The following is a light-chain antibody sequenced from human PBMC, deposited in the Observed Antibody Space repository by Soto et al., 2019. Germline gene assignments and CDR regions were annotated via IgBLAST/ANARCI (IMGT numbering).Light chain of an antibody. Sequence: EIVLTQSPATLSLSPGERATLSCRASQSVSSYLAWYQQKPGQAPRLLIYDASNRATGIPARFSGSGSGTGFTLTISSLEAEDFAVYCCQQRSNWPPITFGQGTRLEIK. CDR3: QQRSNWPPIT. CDR2: DAS. CDR1: QSVSSY. V-gene: IGKV3-11*01. J-gene: IGKJ5*01.